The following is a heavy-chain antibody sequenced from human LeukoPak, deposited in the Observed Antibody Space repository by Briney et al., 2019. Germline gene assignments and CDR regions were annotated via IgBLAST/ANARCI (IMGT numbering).Heavy chain of an antibody. CDR2: IWYDGSNK. CDR1: GFTFSSYG. Sequence: GGSLRLSCAASGFTFSSYGMHWVRQAPGKGLEGVAVIWYDGSNKYYADSVKGRFTISRDNSKNTLYLQMNSLRAEDTAVYYCAKDVAGKRGSTYYFDYWGQGTLVTVSS. V-gene: IGHV3-33*06. CDR3: AKDVAGKRGSTYYFDY. D-gene: IGHD2-15*01. J-gene: IGHJ4*02.